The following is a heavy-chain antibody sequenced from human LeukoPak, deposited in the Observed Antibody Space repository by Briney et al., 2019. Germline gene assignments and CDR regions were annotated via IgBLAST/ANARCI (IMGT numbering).Heavy chain of an antibody. V-gene: IGHV3-23*01. CDR2: ITGSGSGGNT. D-gene: IGHD3-10*01. Sequence: GGSLRLSCAASGFTFSSYAMTWVRQAPGKWLEWVSTITGSGSGGNTYYADSVKGRFTISRDNSKNTLYLQMNSLRAEDTAVYYCAKDKGGYGSGSYSAPFDYWGQGTLVTVSS. CDR3: AKDKGGYGSGSYSAPFDY. CDR1: GFTFSSYA. J-gene: IGHJ4*02.